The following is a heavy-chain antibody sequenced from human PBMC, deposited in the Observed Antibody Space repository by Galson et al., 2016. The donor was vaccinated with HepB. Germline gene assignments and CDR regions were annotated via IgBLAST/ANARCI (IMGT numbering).Heavy chain of an antibody. D-gene: IGHD1-7*01. Sequence: SLRLSCAASGFTFDDYGMSWVRQAPGKGLEWVSGINWNGGSTGYADSVKGRFTISRDNAKNTLYLQVNSLRAEDTAVYYCAKDLSYWNSPFFDYWGQGTLVTVSS. CDR2: INWNGGST. V-gene: IGHV3-20*04. CDR1: GFTFDDYG. CDR3: AKDLSYWNSPFFDY. J-gene: IGHJ4*02.